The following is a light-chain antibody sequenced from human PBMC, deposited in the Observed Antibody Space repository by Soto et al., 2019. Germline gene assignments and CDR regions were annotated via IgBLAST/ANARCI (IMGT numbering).Light chain of an antibody. Sequence: QLVLTQSPSASASLGASVKLTCALSSGHSSYAIAWHQQQPEKGPRFLMKVTSDGSHSKGDGIPDRFSGSSSGAERYLTISSLQSEDEADYYCQIWGTGIVVFGGGTQLTVL. J-gene: IGLJ7*01. CDR3: QIWGTGIVV. CDR2: VTSDGSH. CDR1: SGHSSYA. V-gene: IGLV4-69*01.